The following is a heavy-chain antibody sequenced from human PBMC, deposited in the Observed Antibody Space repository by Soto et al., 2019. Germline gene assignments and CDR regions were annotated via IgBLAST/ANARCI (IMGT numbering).Heavy chain of an antibody. CDR2: IYYSGST. CDR1: GGSISSSSYY. Sequence: SETLALTCTVSGGSISSSSYYWGWIRQPPGKGLEWIGSIYYSGSTYYNPSLKSRVTISVDTSKNQFSLKLSSVTAADTAVYYCARHWDCSGGSFYGRLASNYYYYYMDVWGKGTTVTVSS. V-gene: IGHV4-39*01. J-gene: IGHJ6*03. D-gene: IGHD2-15*01. CDR3: ARHWDCSGGSFYGRLASNYYYYYMDV.